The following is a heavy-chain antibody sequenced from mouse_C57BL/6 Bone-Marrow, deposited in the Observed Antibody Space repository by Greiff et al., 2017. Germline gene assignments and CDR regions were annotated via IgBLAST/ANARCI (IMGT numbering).Heavy chain of an antibody. J-gene: IGHJ2*01. CDR3: TRSQLSTGY. V-gene: IGHV1-15*01. Sequence: VKLQQSGAELVRPGASVTLSCKASGYTFTDYEMHWVKQTPVHGLEWIGAIDPETGGTAYNQKFKGKAILTADKSSSTAYMELRSLTSEDSAVYYCTRSQLSTGYWGQGTTLTVSS. D-gene: IGHD3-2*02. CDR1: GYTFTDYE. CDR2: IDPETGGT.